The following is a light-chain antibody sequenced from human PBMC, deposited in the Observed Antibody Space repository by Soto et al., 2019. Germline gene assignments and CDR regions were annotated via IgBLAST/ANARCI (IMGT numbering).Light chain of an antibody. V-gene: IGKV1-5*01. CDR1: QSISSW. J-gene: IGKJ1*01. Sequence: DIQMTQSPSTLSASVGDRVTITCRASQSISSWLAWYQQKPGKAPKLLIYDASSLESGVPSRFSGSGSGTEFTLTISRVQSEDFAVYYCQQYGNWPPWTFGPGTKV. CDR3: QQYGNWPPWT. CDR2: DAS.